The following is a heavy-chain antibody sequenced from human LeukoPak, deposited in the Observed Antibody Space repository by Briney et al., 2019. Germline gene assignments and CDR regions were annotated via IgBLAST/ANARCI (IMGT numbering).Heavy chain of an antibody. CDR2: IYSGGST. J-gene: IGHJ6*03. Sequence: GGSLRLSCAASEFSISSNYMTWVRQAPGKGLEWVSLIYSGGSTYYADSVKGRFTISRDNSKNTLYLRMNSMRAEDTAVYYCAKGYGWEASYYYYYMDVWGKGTTVTISS. D-gene: IGHD1-26*01. CDR3: AKGYGWEASYYYYYMDV. CDR1: EFSISSNY. V-gene: IGHV3-66*01.